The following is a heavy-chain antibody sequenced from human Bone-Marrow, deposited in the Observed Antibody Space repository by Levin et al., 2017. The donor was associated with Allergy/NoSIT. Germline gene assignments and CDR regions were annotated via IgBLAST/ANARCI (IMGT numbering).Heavy chain of an antibody. J-gene: IGHJ6*02. D-gene: IGHD4-11*01. Sequence: SETLSLTCTVSGGSISSSYYWAWIRQPPGKGLEWIATIYYSGDPYYNPSLKSRVTISVDTSKNQFSLKLTSVTAADRALYYCARTQTTIRYFYYSGMDVWGPGTTVTVSS. CDR1: GGSISSSYY. CDR2: IYYSGDP. CDR3: ARTQTTIRYFYYSGMDV. V-gene: IGHV4-39*01.